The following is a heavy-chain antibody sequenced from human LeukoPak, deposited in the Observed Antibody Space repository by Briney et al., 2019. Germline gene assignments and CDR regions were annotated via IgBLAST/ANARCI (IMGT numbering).Heavy chain of an antibody. J-gene: IGHJ6*02. D-gene: IGHD6-25*01. CDR2: MNPNSGNT. Sequence: ASVKVSCKASGYTFTSYDINWVRQATGQGLEWMGWMNPNSGNTGYAQKFQGRVTMTRNTSISAAYMELSSLRSEDTAVYYCARAALGDYYYYGMDVWGQGTTVTVSS. CDR3: ARAALGDYYYYGMDV. CDR1: GYTFTSYD. V-gene: IGHV1-8*01.